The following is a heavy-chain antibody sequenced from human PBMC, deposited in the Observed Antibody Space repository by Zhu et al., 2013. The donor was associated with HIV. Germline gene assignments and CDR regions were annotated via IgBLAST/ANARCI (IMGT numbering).Heavy chain of an antibody. CDR2: INPKTGDT. D-gene: IGHD3-22*01. CDR3: ARGTFDSSGYFGFDF. V-gene: IGHV1-2*06. CDR1: GYSFIGNY. Sequence: QVQLVQSGAEVKKPGASLNISCKASGYSFIGNYVHWVRQAPGHGLEWMGRINPKTGDTTYLGKFQGRVIMARDTSVNTAYMEVKXVTFDDTAVYYCARGTFDSSGYFGFDFWGPG. J-gene: IGHJ3*01.